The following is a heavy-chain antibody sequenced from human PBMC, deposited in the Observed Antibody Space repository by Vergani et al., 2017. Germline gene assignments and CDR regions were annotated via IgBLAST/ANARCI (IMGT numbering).Heavy chain of an antibody. V-gene: IGHV1-69*08. J-gene: IGHJ6*02. CDR3: AREGDVDTAMVTGYYYGMDV. CDR1: GGTFSSYT. D-gene: IGHD5-18*01. Sequence: QVQLVQSGAEVKKPGSSVKFSCKASGGTFSSYTISWVRQAPGQGLEWMGRIIPILGIANYAQKFQGRVTINADKSTSTAYMELSSLRSEDTAVYYCAREGDVDTAMVTGYYYGMDVWGQGTTVTVSS. CDR2: IIPILGIA.